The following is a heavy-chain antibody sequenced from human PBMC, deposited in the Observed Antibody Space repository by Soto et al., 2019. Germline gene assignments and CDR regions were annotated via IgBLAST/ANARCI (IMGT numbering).Heavy chain of an antibody. Sequence: PGGSLRLSCAASGFTFSSYGMHWVRQAPGKGLEWVAVIWYDGSNKYYADSVKGRFTISRDNSKNTLYLQMNSLRAEDTAVYYCARGAVAVACTYYYYYGMDVWGQGTTVTVSS. J-gene: IGHJ6*02. D-gene: IGHD6-19*01. CDR3: ARGAVAVACTYYYYYGMDV. CDR2: IWYDGSNK. CDR1: GFTFSSYG. V-gene: IGHV3-33*01.